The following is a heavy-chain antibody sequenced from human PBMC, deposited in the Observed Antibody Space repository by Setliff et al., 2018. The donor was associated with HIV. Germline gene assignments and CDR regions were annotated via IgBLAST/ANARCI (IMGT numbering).Heavy chain of an antibody. J-gene: IGHJ4*02. CDR2: ISHNGNT. Sequence: KASETLSLTCAVYGGTFSNYYWTWIRQSPGKGLEWIGEISHNGNTNYSPSLKGRLTLTVDTSKRQFSLKLHAVSAADSGLYYSARGRGRHWPGGRWVWGGVDIWGQGTPVTVSA. CDR1: GGTFSNYY. V-gene: IGHV4-34*01. D-gene: IGHD3-16*01. CDR3: ARGRGRHWPGGRWVWGGVDI.